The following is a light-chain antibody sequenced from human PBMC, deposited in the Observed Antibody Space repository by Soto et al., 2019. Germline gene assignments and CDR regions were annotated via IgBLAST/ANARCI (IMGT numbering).Light chain of an antibody. Sequence: DIQMTQSPSSLSASVGDRVTITCRASQSISSYLNWYQQKPGKAPKLLIYAASSLQSGVPSRFSGSGSGTDFTLIISSLQPEDFATYYCLQDYDYPRTFGQGTKV. CDR3: LQDYDYPRT. V-gene: IGKV1-39*01. J-gene: IGKJ1*01. CDR1: QSISSY. CDR2: AAS.